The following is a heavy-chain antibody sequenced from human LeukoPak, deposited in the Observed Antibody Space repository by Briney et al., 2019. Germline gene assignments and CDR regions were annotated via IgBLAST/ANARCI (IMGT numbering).Heavy chain of an antibody. D-gene: IGHD2-2*01. V-gene: IGHV1-69*05. CDR3: ARSPEGIVVVPAAMGWSGYYTY. J-gene: IGHJ4*02. CDR1: GYTFTSYG. CDR2: IIPIFGTA. Sequence: ASVKVSCKASGYTFTSYGISWVRQAPGQGLEWMGGIIPIFGTANYAQKFQGRVRITTDESTGTAYMELSSLRSEDTAVYYCARSPEGIVVVPAAMGWSGYYTYWGQGTLVTVSS.